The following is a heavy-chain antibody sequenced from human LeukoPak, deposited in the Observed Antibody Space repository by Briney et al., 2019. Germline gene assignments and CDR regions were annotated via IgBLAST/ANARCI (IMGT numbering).Heavy chain of an antibody. D-gene: IGHD2-21*01. V-gene: IGHV4-4*02. CDR2: IYHSGST. CDR3: ARYSNRDLNYYFMDV. CDR1: GGSISSSNW. J-gene: IGHJ6*03. Sequence: SETLSLTCAVSGGSISSSNWWSWARQPPGKGLEWIGEIYHSGSTTYNPSLKSRVTISVDKSKNQFSLRLTSVTAADTAVYFCARYSNRDLNYYFMDVWGNGTTVTISS.